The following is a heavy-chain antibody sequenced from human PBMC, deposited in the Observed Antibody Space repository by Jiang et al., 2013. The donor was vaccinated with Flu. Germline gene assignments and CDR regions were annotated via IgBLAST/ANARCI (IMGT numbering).Heavy chain of an antibody. Sequence: YTFTSYAMHWVRQPRQRLEWMGWINAGNGNTKYSQKFQGRVTITRDTSASTAYMELSSLRSEDTAVYYCARGIAVADPSFDYWGQGTLVTVSS. J-gene: IGHJ4*02. V-gene: IGHV1-3*01. CDR3: ARGIAVADPSFDY. CDR2: INAGNGNT. CDR1: YTFTSYA. D-gene: IGHD6-19*01.